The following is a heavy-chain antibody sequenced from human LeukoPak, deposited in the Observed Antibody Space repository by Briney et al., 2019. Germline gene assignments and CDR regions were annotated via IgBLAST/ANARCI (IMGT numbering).Heavy chain of an antibody. CDR3: AKASWASNADAVL. D-gene: IGHD3-16*01. J-gene: IGHJ4*02. CDR2: LRGDGEA. V-gene: IGHV3-23*01. Sequence: GGSLRLSCAASGFIFSNYAMSWVRRAPARGLEWVSSLRGDGEAFYADSVKGRFTLSRDESRNTVYLQLNNLRVEDTAVYYCAKASWASNADAVLWGQGTLVTVSS. CDR1: GFIFSNYA.